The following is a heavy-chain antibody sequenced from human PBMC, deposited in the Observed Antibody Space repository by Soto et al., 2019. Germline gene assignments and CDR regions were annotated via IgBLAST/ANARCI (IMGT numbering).Heavy chain of an antibody. J-gene: IGHJ3*02. D-gene: IGHD3-22*01. V-gene: IGHV1-18*01. CDR3: ARDLYYYDSSGYSARAFDI. CDR1: GYTFTSYG. Sequence: ASVKVSCKASGYTFTSYGISWVLQAPGQGLEWMGWISAYNGNTNYAQKLQGRVTMTTDTSTSTAYMELRSLRSDDTAVYYCARDLYYYDSSGYSARAFDIWGQGTMVTVSS. CDR2: ISAYNGNT.